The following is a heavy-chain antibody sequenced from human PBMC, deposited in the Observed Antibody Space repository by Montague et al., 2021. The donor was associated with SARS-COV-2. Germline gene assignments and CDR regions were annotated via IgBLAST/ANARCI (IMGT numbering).Heavy chain of an antibody. CDR1: GYSLTELP. Sequence: SVKVSCKVSGYSLTELPVHRVRQAPGKGLEWMGGVDPEDGKTIYAQNFQGRLTIAKDTSADTAYMELSSLRSDDTAVYYCATSADWGSTGRFDFWGQGTLVTVSS. V-gene: IGHV1-24*01. J-gene: IGHJ4*02. CDR2: VDPEDGKT. CDR3: ATSADWGSTGRFDF. D-gene: IGHD7-27*01.